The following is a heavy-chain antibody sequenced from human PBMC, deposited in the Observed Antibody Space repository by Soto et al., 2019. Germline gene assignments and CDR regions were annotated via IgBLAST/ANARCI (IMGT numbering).Heavy chain of an antibody. CDR1: GFSLTTRGVG. CDR2: IFWDDDK. Sequence: QVTLKESGPTLVKPTQILTLTCTFSGFSLTTRGVGVGWSRQPPGKAREWLALIFWDDDKRYNPSLRSRLTITKDTSKNQVVLTMTNMDPVDTATYYCSHSVLRFFDYWGQGALVTVSS. V-gene: IGHV2-5*02. D-gene: IGHD3-10*01. J-gene: IGHJ4*02. CDR3: SHSVLRFFDY.